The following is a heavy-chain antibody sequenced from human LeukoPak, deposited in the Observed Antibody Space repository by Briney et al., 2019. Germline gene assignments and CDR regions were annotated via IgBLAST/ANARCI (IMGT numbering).Heavy chain of an antibody. CDR3: ARGPYSSGWYLVSSLDY. V-gene: IGHV3-21*01. J-gene: IGHJ4*02. Sequence: WGSQPLSCAAPGFTFSTYSMNWVRQAPGKGLEWVSSISSSSSSIYYADSVKSRFTISRDNAKNSLYLQMNSLRAEDTAVYYCARGPYSSGWYLVSSLDYWGQGTLVTVSS. CDR1: GFTFSTYS. D-gene: IGHD6-19*01. CDR2: ISSSSSSI.